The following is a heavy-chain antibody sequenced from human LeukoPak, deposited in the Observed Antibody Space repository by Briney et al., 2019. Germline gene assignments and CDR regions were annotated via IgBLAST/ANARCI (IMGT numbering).Heavy chain of an antibody. J-gene: IGHJ5*02. D-gene: IGHD6-19*01. CDR3: AKGSGSGWYGWFSP. Sequence: GGSLRLSCAASGFTFSSYAMTWVRQAPGKGLEWVSSIDPSGGSTYYADSVKGRFTISTDNSTNTFFLQLNTLRAADTAVYYGAKGSGSGWYGWFSPWGERTLVSVSS. V-gene: IGHV3-23*01. CDR2: IDPSGGST. CDR1: GFTFSSYA.